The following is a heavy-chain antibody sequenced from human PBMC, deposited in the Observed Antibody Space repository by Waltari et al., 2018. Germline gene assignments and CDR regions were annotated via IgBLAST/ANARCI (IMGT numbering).Heavy chain of an antibody. CDR2: INHRGNT. D-gene: IGHD1-26*01. J-gene: IGHJ4*02. V-gene: IGHV4-34*01. CDR1: GGPFSGYY. CDR3: ARGKYQYGGNYFMF. Sequence: QVQLQQWGAGLLKPSETLSLTCAVYGGPFSGYYWSWIRQPPGKGLVWIGEINHRGNTNYNPSLKSRVTISGDTSKNQFSLHLSSVTAADTAVYFCARGKYQYGGNYFMFWDQGALVTVSS.